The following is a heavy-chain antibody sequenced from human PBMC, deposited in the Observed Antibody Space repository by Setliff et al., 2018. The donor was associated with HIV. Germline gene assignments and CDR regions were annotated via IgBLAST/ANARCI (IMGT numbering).Heavy chain of an antibody. CDR1: GGSFSDYY. V-gene: IGHV4-34*01. Sequence: SETLSLTCAVYGGSFSDYYWSWIRQPPGKGLEWIGEINHSGSTNYNPSLKSRVTISVDTSKNQFSLTPSSVTAADTAVYYCARATVTVDFYYYGLDVWGQGTTVTVSS. CDR3: ARATVTVDFYYYGLDV. J-gene: IGHJ6*02. D-gene: IGHD4-17*01. CDR2: INHSGST.